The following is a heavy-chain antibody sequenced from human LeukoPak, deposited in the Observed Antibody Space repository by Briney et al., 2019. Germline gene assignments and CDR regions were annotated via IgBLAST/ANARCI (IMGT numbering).Heavy chain of an antibody. D-gene: IGHD6-6*01. CDR1: GFIFSSDT. V-gene: IGHV3-21*01. CDR2: IGSSSQYI. CDR3: ARRGSSSSVDY. J-gene: IGHJ4*02. Sequence: PGGSLRLSCAASGFIFSSDTMSWVRQAPGKGLEWVSSIGSSSQYIYYAESVRGRFNISRDNAKNSLYLQLNSLRAEDTAVYYCARRGSSSSVDYWGQGTLVTVSS.